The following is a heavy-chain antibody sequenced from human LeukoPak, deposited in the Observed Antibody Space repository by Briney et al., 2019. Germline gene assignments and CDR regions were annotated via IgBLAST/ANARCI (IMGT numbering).Heavy chain of an antibody. D-gene: IGHD3-22*01. J-gene: IGHJ1*01. V-gene: IGHV3-23*01. CDR2: ISGSGGST. Sequence: TGGSLRLSCAASGFTFSSYAMSWVRQAPGKGLEWVSAISGSGGSTYYADSVKGRFTISRDNSKNTLYLQMNSLRAEDTAVYYCARGNSYDSSGYPEYFQNWGQGTLVTVSS. CDR3: ARGNSYDSSGYPEYFQN. CDR1: GFTFSSYA.